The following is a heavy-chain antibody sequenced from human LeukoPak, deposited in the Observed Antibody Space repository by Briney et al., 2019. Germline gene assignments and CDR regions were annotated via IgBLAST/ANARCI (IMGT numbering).Heavy chain of an antibody. Sequence: ASVKVSCKASGYTFTSYDINWVRQAAGQGLEWMGWMNPNSGNTGYAQRFQGRVTMTRNTSITTAYMELSSLRSEDAAVYYCARGLRVAGYYGLGSFHYWGQGTLVTVSS. J-gene: IGHJ4*02. V-gene: IGHV1-8*01. CDR2: MNPNSGNT. CDR3: ARGLRVAGYYGLGSFHY. CDR1: GYTFTSYD. D-gene: IGHD3-10*01.